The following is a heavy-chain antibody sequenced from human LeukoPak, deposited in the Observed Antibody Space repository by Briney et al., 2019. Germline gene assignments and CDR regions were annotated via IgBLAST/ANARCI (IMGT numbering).Heavy chain of an antibody. D-gene: IGHD5-24*01. CDR1: GFTFSDYA. J-gene: IGHJ3*02. CDR2: ISSNGGST. V-gene: IGHV3-64D*06. Sequence: GGSLRLSCLASGFTFSDYAMHWVRQAPGKGLEYVSEISSNGGSTYYADSVKGRFTISRDNSKNTLYLQMSRLRAEDTAVYYCVKDSEMATINAFDIWGQGTMVTVSS. CDR3: VKDSEMATINAFDI.